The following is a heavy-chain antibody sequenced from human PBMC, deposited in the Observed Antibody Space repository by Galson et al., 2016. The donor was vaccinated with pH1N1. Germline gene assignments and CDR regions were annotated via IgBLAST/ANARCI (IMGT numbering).Heavy chain of an antibody. V-gene: IGHV1-46*03. D-gene: IGHD1-26*01. Sequence: SVKVSCKASGYTFINYYFHWVRQAPGQGLEWMGVIDPSGGGVTYSQKFQGRGTMTRDTSTSTVYMELSSLKSDDTAVYYCTRDLGLLRDYWGQGTLVTVSS. CDR1: GYTFINYY. CDR3: TRDLGLLRDY. CDR2: IDPSGGGV. J-gene: IGHJ4*02.